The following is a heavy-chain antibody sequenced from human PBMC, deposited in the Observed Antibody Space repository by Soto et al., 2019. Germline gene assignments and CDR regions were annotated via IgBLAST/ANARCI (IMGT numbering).Heavy chain of an antibody. CDR3: ARHAAEIVDY. D-gene: IGHD2-15*01. V-gene: IGHV4-39*01. J-gene: IGHJ4*02. CDR1: GGSISSGGYY. Sequence: PLETLSLTCTVSGGSISSGGYYWGWIRQPPGKGLEWIGSIYYSGSTYYNPSLKSRVTISVDTSKNQLSLKLSSVTAADTAVYYCARHAAEIVDYWGQGTLVTVSS. CDR2: IYYSGST.